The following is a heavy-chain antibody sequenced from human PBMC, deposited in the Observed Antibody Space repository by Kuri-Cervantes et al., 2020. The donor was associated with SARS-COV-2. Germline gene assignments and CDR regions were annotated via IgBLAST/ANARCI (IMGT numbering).Heavy chain of an antibody. D-gene: IGHD5-24*01. CDR2: ISGSGGST. CDR3: ARDSLRDGYNFPFDY. V-gene: IGHV3-23*01. CDR1: RFTFSNYA. J-gene: IGHJ4*02. Sequence: GESLKISCAASRFTFSNYAIHWVRQAPGKGLEWASAISGSGGSTYYADSVKGRFTISRDNSKNTLYLQMNSLRADDTAVYYCARDSLRDGYNFPFDYWGQGTLVTVSS.